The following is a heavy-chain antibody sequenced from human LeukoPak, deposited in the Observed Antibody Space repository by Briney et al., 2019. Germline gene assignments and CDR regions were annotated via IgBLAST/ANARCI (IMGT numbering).Heavy chain of an antibody. CDR3: ARGYSSGWYVY. CDR1: GFTFSSYW. J-gene: IGHJ4*02. V-gene: IGHV3-74*01. CDR2: INSDGSST. D-gene: IGHD6-19*01. Sequence: QTGGSLRLSCAASGFTFSSYWMHWVRQAPGKGLVWVSRINSDGSSTSYADSVKGRFTISRDNAKNTLYLQMNSLRAEDTAVYYCARGYSSGWYVYWGQGTLVTVSS.